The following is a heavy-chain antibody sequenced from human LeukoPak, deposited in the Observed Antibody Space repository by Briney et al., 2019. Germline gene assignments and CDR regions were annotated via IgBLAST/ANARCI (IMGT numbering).Heavy chain of an antibody. V-gene: IGHV3-23*01. CDR3: AKDARRSSGWYFFDH. Sequence: GGSLRLSCAASGFAFSSQAMGWARQAPGKGLEWVSVISDSGDSTYYADSVKGRFTISRDNSKNTLYLQMNSLRAEDTAIYYCAKDARRSSGWYFFDHWGQGTLVTVSS. CDR2: ISDSGDST. J-gene: IGHJ4*02. D-gene: IGHD6-19*01. CDR1: GFAFSSQA.